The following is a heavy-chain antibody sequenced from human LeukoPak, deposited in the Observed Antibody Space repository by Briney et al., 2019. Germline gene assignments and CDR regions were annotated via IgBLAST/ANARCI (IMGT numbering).Heavy chain of an antibody. J-gene: IGHJ6*03. CDR1: GYTFTGYY. V-gene: IGHV1-2*02. CDR2: INPNSGGT. D-gene: IGHD6-19*01. CDR3: ARADPGPPSGWAHYYYYYMDV. Sequence: ASVKVSCKASGYTFTGYYMHWVRQAPGQGLEWMGWINPNSGGTNYAQKFQGRVTMTRDTSISTAYMELSRLRSDDTAVYYCARADPGPPSGWAHYYYYYMDVWGKGTTVTVSS.